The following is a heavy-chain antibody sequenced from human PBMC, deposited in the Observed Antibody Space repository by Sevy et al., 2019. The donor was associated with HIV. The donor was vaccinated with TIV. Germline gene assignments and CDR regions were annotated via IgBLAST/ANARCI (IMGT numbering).Heavy chain of an antibody. J-gene: IGHJ4*02. V-gene: IGHV4-39*01. CDR3: ARQVYEIAVAGYFDY. Sequence: SETLSLTCTVSGGSISSSSYYWGWIRQPPGKGLEWIGSIYYSGSTYYNPSLKSRVTISVDTSKNQFSLKLSSVTAADTAVYYCARQVYEIAVAGYFDYWGQGTLVTVSS. CDR2: IYYSGST. CDR1: GGSISSSSYY. D-gene: IGHD6-19*01.